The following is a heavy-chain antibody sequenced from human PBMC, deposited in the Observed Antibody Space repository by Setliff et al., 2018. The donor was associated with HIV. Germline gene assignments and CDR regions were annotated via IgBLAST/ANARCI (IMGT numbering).Heavy chain of an antibody. V-gene: IGHV1-69-2*01. CDR1: GYTFTDYY. D-gene: IGHD3-10*01. Sequence: ASVKVSCKASGYTFTDYYMHWVQQAPAKGLEWMGRVDPKNGDTIYAEKLRGRVTITADTSTDTAYMELSSLRSEDTAIYYCATLDYYGSATYNLALHYWGQGTLVTVSS. CDR2: VDPKNGDT. CDR3: ATLDYYGSATYNLALHY. J-gene: IGHJ4*02.